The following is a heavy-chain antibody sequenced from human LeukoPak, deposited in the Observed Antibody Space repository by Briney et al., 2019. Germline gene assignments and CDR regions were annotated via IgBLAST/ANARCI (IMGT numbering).Heavy chain of an antibody. D-gene: IGHD2-2*01. V-gene: IGHV1-2*02. CDR2: INPNSGGT. J-gene: IGHJ4*02. CDR3: ARAGGPNIVVVPAAMPGY. Sequence: ASVTVSFKASGYTFTGYYMHWVRQAPGQGREGMGWINPNSGGTNYAQKFQGRVTMTRDTSLSTAYMELSRLRSDDTAVCYCARAGGPNIVVVPAAMPGYWGERTLVTVSS. CDR1: GYTFTGYY.